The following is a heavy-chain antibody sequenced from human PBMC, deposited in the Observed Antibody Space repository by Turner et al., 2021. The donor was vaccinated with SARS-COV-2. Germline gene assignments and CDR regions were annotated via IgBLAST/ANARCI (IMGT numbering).Heavy chain of an antibody. D-gene: IGHD3-22*01. CDR3: ARLYHHDTSGVDF. V-gene: IGHV4-39*01. CDR2: FSYSTST. Sequence: QVPLQESGPGLVKPSENLSLRCTVSGVSITSPNFFWGWIRQSPGKGLEWMGTFSYSTSTFYNPSFKGRVTMSADPSKRQFFLRLTSVTAADTAVYYCARLYHHDTSGVDFWGQGTQVTVSS. J-gene: IGHJ4*02. CDR1: GVSITSPNFF.